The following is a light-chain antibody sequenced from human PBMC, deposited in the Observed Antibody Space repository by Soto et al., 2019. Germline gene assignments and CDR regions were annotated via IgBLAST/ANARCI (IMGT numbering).Light chain of an antibody. CDR2: DAS. Sequence: EIVLTQSPVTLSLSPGERATLSCRASQTVSNQLAWYQQKPGQAPRLLIYDASRRVTGIPARFSGSGSGTDFTITLSSLEPEDFAVYYCHQRAGSSTFGQGTRLEIK. J-gene: IGKJ5*01. V-gene: IGKV3-11*01. CDR3: HQRAGSST. CDR1: QTVSNQ.